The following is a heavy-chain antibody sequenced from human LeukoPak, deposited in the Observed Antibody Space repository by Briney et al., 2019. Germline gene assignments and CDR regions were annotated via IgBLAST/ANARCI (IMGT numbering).Heavy chain of an antibody. V-gene: IGHV1-2*02. Sequence: GASVKVSCKASGFTFTGYFIHWVRQAPGQGLEWMGWINPKSGGTNYAQNFQGRVTMTRDTSISTAYMELSRLGSDDTAVFYCARGGLEWLSVDGFDIWGQGTMVTVFS. D-gene: IGHD3-3*01. J-gene: IGHJ3*02. CDR1: GFTFTGYF. CDR3: ARGGLEWLSVDGFDI. CDR2: INPKSGGT.